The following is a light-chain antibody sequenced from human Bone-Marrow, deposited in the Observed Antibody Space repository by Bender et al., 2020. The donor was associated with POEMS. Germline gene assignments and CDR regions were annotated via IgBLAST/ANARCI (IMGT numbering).Light chain of an antibody. J-gene: IGLJ3*02. CDR1: SSNIGHHG. V-gene: IGLV1-36*01. CDR3: SAWGDSLSGWV. Sequence: QSVLTQPPSVSGAPGQRVTISCTGSSSNIGHHGVNWYQQLPGEAPKLLIYYDDLLTPGVSDRFSASKSGTSASLAISELQSEDEALYYCSAWGDSLSGWVFGGGTKLTVL. CDR2: YDD.